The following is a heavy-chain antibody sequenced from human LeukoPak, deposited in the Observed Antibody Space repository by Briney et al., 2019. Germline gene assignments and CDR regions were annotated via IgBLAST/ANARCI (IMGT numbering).Heavy chain of an antibody. V-gene: IGHV1-2*02. CDR2: INPNSGDT. CDR1: GYTFTAYY. D-gene: IGHD3-3*01. J-gene: IGHJ4*02. Sequence: ASVKVSCKASGYTFTAYYMHGVRQAPGQGLAWMGWINPNSGDTTYAKNFQSRVTMPRDTSISTAYMELSRLRSDDTAMYYCARGSGYYSFDCWGQGTLVTVSS. CDR3: ARGSGYYSFDC.